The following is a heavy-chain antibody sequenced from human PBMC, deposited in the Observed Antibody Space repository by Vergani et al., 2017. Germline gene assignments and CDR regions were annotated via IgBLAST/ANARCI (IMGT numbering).Heavy chain of an antibody. CDR3: ARDEAVAGSGFDKY. CDR1: GFTSAGYA. Sequence: EVQLEESGGGLVLPGRSLRLSCVASGFTSAGYAMHWVRQAPGKGLEWVSGISWNSNSIGYADSVKGRFTISRDNAKNSLYLHMNSLRVDDTALYYCARDEAVAGSGFDKYWGQGTLVTVSS. J-gene: IGHJ4*02. CDR2: ISWNSNSI. V-gene: IGHV3-9*02. D-gene: IGHD6-19*01.